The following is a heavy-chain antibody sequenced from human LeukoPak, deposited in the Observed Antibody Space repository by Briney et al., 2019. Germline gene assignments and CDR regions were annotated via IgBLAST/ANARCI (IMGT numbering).Heavy chain of an antibody. CDR3: ARYYDTSGYPYYLDY. V-gene: IGHV3-7*01. Sequence: GGSLRLSCAASGFTFSSYWMSWVRQAPGKGLEWVANIKQDGSEKYYVDSVKGRFTISRDNAKNSLYLQMNSLRAEDTAVYYCARYYDTSGYPYYLDYWGQGALVSVST. J-gene: IGHJ4*02. D-gene: IGHD3-22*01. CDR2: IKQDGSEK. CDR1: GFTFSSYW.